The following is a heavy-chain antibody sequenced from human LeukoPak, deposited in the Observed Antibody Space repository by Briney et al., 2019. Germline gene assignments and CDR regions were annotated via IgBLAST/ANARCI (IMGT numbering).Heavy chain of an antibody. CDR2: ISYDGSNK. CDR3: ARDQGCSGGSCYADYYYYGMDV. V-gene: IGHV3-30*04. J-gene: IGHJ6*02. CDR1: GFTLSSYA. D-gene: IGHD2-15*01. Sequence: GGSLRLSCAASGFTLSSYAMHWVRQAPGKGLEWVAVISYDGSNKYYADSVKGRFTISRDNSKNTLYLQMNSLRTEDTAVYYCARDQGCSGGSCYADYYYYGMDVWGQGTTVTVSS.